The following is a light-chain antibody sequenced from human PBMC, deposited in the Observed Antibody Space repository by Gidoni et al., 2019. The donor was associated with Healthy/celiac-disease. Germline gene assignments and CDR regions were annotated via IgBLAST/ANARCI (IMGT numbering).Light chain of an antibody. J-gene: IGLJ3*02. V-gene: IGLV3-21*02. CDR2: DDS. CDR1: KIGRKS. Sequence: SYVLTQPPSVSVAPGQTARITWWGNKIGRKSVNWYKQKPGQAPVLVVYDDSHRPSGIPERFSGSNSGNTATLTIRRVEAGDEADYYCQVWDSSSDHHWVFGGGTKLTVL. CDR3: QVWDSSSDHHWV.